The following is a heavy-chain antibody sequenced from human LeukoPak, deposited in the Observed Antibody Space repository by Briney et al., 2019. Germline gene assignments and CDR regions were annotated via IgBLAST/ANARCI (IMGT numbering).Heavy chain of an antibody. D-gene: IGHD6-13*01. Sequence: GSLRLSCAASGFTFSTYSMTWVRQPPGKGLEWIGYIYYSGSTNYNPSLKSRVTVSVDTSKNQFSLKLSSVTAADTAVYYCARDMAASAPRWFDPWGQGTLVIVSS. CDR1: GFTFSTYS. J-gene: IGHJ5*02. CDR2: IYYSGST. CDR3: ARDMAASAPRWFDP. V-gene: IGHV4-59*01.